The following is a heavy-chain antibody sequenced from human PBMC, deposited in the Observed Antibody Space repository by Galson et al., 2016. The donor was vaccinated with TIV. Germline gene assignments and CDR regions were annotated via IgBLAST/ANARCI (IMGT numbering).Heavy chain of an antibody. Sequence: LSLTCTVSGASISSGYWSWIRQPPGKGLEWIGYVYEGARSNYNPSLKSRATISVDTSKNQFSLKLSSVTAADTAVYYCARDQGGASGYWSQGTLVTVSS. CDR3: ARDQGGASGY. CDR2: VYEGARS. CDR1: GASISSGY. J-gene: IGHJ4*02. D-gene: IGHD3-16*01. V-gene: IGHV4-59*01.